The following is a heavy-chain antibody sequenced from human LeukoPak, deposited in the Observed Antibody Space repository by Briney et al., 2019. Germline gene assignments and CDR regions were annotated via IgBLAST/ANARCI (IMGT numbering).Heavy chain of an antibody. D-gene: IGHD1-26*01. Sequence: GGSLRLSCTSSGFTFGEYAMSWFRQAPGKGLEGVGFIRNKTYGGTTEYAASVKGRFTISRDDSKSIAYLQMNSLNTEETAVYYCTRDGMGDFDYWGQGTLVTVSS. CDR3: TRDGMGDFDY. V-gene: IGHV3-49*03. J-gene: IGHJ4*02. CDR2: IRNKTYGGTT. CDR1: GFTFGEYA.